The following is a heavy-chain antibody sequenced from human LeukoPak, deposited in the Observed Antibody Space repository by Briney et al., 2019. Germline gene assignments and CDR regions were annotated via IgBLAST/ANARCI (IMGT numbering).Heavy chain of an antibody. CDR2: ISSSSSYI. CDR1: GFTFSSYS. Sequence: GGSLRLACAASGFTFSSYSMNWVRQAPGKGLEWVSCISSSSSYIYYADSVKGRFAISRGNAKNSLYLQMNSLRAEDTAVYYCARAHNWKYGTFDYWGQGTLVTVSS. CDR3: ARAHNWKYGTFDY. J-gene: IGHJ4*02. V-gene: IGHV3-21*01. D-gene: IGHD1-7*01.